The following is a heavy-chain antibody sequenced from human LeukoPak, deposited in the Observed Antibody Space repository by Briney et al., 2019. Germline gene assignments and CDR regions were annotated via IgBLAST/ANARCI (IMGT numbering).Heavy chain of an antibody. V-gene: IGHV3-21*01. CDR1: GFTFSSYS. D-gene: IGHD3-3*01. Sequence: PGGSLRLSCAASGFTFSSYSMNWLRQAPGKGLEWVSSISSSSSNIYYADSVKGRFTNSRDNAKNSLHLQMSSLRAEDTAVYYCARLLYNFGAYMDVWGKGTTVTVSS. J-gene: IGHJ6*03. CDR2: ISSSSSNI. CDR3: ARLLYNFGAYMDV.